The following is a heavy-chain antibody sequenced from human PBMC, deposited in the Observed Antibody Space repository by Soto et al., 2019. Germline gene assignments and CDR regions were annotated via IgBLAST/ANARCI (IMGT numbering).Heavy chain of an antibody. CDR1: GGSISSSSYY. D-gene: IGHD2-15*01. CDR3: ARPALCSGGSCYSGNGIDD. CDR2: IYYSGST. V-gene: IGHV4-39*01. Sequence: SETLSLTCTVSGGSISSSSYYWGWIRQPPGKGLEWIGSIYYSGSTYYNPSLKSRVTISVDTSKNQFSLKLSSVTAADTAVFYCARPALCSGGSCYSGNGIDDWGQGTLVTVSS. J-gene: IGHJ4*02.